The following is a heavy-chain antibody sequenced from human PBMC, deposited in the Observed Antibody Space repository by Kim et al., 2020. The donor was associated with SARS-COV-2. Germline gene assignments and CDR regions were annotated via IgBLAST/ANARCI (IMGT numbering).Heavy chain of an antibody. CDR3: AKEGYYGSGSYPDY. CDR1: GFTFSSYG. Sequence: GGSLRLSCAASGFTFSSYGMHWVRQTPGKGLEWVAVVSHDGSYKYYTDSVKGRFTISRDNSKNTLYLQMNSLRTEDTAVYYCAKEGYYGSGSYPDYWGQG. V-gene: IGHV3-30*18. J-gene: IGHJ4*02. CDR2: VSHDGSYK. D-gene: IGHD3-10*01.